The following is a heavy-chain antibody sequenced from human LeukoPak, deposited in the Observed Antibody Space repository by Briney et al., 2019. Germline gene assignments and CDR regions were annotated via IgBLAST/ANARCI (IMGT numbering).Heavy chain of an antibody. D-gene: IGHD6-13*01. Sequence: GGSLRLSCAASGFTVSSNYMSWVRQAPGKGLEWVSAISGSGGSTYYADSVKGRFTISRDNSKNTLYLQMNSLRAEDTAVYYCAKGLAAAGNWGQGTLVTVSS. CDR2: ISGSGGST. J-gene: IGHJ4*02. V-gene: IGHV3-23*01. CDR1: GFTVSSNY. CDR3: AKGLAAAGN.